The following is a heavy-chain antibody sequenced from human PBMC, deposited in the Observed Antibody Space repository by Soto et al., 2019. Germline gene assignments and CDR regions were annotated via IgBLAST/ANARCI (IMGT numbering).Heavy chain of an antibody. V-gene: IGHV3-23*01. J-gene: IGHJ6*03. Sequence: EVQLLESGGGLVQPGGSLRLSCAASGFTFSSYAMSWVRQAPGKGLEWVSAISGSGGSTYYADSVKGRFTISRDNSKNTLYLQMNSLRAEDTAVYYCARPLDYDYGDHYYYYYMDVWGKGTTVTVSS. CDR1: GFTFSSYA. CDR2: ISGSGGST. D-gene: IGHD4-17*01. CDR3: ARPLDYDYGDHYYYYYMDV.